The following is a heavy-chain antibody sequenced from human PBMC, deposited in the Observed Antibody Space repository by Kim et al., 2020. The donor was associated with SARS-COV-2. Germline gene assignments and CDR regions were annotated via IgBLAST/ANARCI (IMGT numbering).Heavy chain of an antibody. CDR2: TYYSSKWYI. Sequence: SQTLSLTCAISGDSVSISSGNWNWIRQSPSRGLEWLGRTYYSSKWYIDYAVSVKSRITISPDTSKNQFSLQLHSMIPEDTAVYYCARGWLKDSGFDYWGQGALVTVSS. CDR3: ARGWLKDSGFDY. J-gene: IGHJ4*02. D-gene: IGHD5-12*01. V-gene: IGHV6-1*01. CDR1: GDSVSISSGN.